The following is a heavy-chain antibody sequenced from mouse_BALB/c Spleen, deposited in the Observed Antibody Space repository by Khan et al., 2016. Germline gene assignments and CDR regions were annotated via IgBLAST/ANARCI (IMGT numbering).Heavy chain of an antibody. V-gene: IGHV14-3*02. D-gene: IGHD3-2*01. CDR1: GLNIKDTY. CDR3: ASMARQ. Sequence: VQLQQSGAELVKSGATVKLSCTASGLNIKDTYMHWLKQWPEQGLEWIGRIDPQNGNTKYDPKFQGKATITEETSYTKAYLQLSSMTSEDTAVSSCASMARQWAQGTTLTVSS. J-gene: IGHJ2*01. CDR2: IDPQNGNT.